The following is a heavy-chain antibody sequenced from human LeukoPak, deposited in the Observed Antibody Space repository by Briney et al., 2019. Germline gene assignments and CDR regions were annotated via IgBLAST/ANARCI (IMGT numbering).Heavy chain of an antibody. CDR2: IIPILGIA. V-gene: IGHV1-69*04. Sequence: GSSVKVSCKASGGTFSSYAISWVRQAPGQGLEWMGRIIPILGIANYAQKFQGRVTITADKSTSTAYMELSSLRSEDTAVYYCASNRRDGYKGTHFDYWGQGTLVTVSS. CDR1: GGTFSSYA. CDR3: ASNRRDGYKGTHFDY. D-gene: IGHD5-24*01. J-gene: IGHJ4*02.